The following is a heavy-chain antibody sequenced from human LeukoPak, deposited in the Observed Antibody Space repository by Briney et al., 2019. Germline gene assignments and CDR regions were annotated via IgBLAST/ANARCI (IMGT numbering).Heavy chain of an antibody. V-gene: IGHV1-18*01. CDR1: GYTFTSCG. J-gene: IGHJ4*02. CDR2: ISAYNGNT. CDR3: ARAGAYYGSGSPLDY. Sequence: ASVKVSCKASGYTFTSCGISWVRQAPGQGLEWMGWISAYNGNTNYAQKLQGRVTMTTDTSTSTAYMELRSLRSDDTAVYYCARAGAYYGSGSPLDYWGQGTLVTVSS. D-gene: IGHD3-10*01.